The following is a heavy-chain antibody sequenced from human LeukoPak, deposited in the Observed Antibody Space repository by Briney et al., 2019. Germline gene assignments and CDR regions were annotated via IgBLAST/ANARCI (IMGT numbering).Heavy chain of an antibody. Sequence: PGGSLRLSCAASGFSFSSYGMHWFRQASGKGLEWVAFIRFDGNNKYYADSVRGRFTISIDNSKNTLYLQMNSLTAEDTAVYYRARRGCRGIGCYDWNLDLWGRGTLVTVSS. V-gene: IGHV3-30*02. CDR2: IRFDGNNK. CDR1: GFSFSSYG. J-gene: IGHJ2*01. CDR3: ARRGCRGIGCYDWNLDL. D-gene: IGHD1-1*01.